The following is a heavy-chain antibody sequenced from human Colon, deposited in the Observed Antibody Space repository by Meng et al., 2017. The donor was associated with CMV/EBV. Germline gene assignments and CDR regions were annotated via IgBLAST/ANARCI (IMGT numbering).Heavy chain of an antibody. CDR2: INPNSGGT. D-gene: IGHD1-7*01. CDR1: GYTFTGYY. CDR3: ARGRSGSNWNYDG. V-gene: IGHV1-2*02. J-gene: IGHJ4*02. Sequence: ASVKVSCKASGYTFTGYYMHWVRQAPGQGLEWMGWINPNSGGTNYAQKFQGRVTMTRDTFISTAYMELSRLRSDDTAVYYCARGRSGSNWNYDGWGQGTLVTVSS.